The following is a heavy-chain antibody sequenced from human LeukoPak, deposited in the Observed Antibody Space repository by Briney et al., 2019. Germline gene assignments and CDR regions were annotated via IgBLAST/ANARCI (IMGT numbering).Heavy chain of an antibody. CDR3: ARVRGSYYMDV. CDR2: ITSGTSNM. Sequence: PGGSLRLSCAASGFTFSAYSMNWVRQVPGKGLEWVSYITSGTSNMYYADSVKGRFTISRDNAKNSLYLQMNSLRAEDTGVYYCARVRGSYYMDVWGKGTTVTVSS. CDR1: GFTFSAYS. V-gene: IGHV3-48*01. J-gene: IGHJ6*03.